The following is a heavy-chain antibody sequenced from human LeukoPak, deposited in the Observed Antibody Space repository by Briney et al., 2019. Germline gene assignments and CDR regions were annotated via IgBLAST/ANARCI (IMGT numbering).Heavy chain of an antibody. J-gene: IGHJ3*02. CDR3: ARYGHYDILTGYFNSGAFDI. CDR1: GGSISSSDW. Sequence: SGTLSLTCAVSGGSISSSDWWTWVRQPPGRGLEWIGEIYHSGYTNYNPSLKSRIIISLDKSKNQFSLKLSSVTAADTAVYYCARYGHYDILTGYFNSGAFDIWGQGTMVTVSS. D-gene: IGHD3-9*01. CDR2: IYHSGYT. V-gene: IGHV4-4*02.